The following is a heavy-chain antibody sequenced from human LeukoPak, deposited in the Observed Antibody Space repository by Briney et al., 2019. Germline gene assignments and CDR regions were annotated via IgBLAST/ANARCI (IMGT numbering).Heavy chain of an antibody. D-gene: IGHD3-22*01. J-gene: IGHJ4*02. CDR2: IWYDGSNK. CDR3: ARSAGIVLVTPSDY. CDR1: GFTFSSYG. V-gene: IGHV3-33*01. Sequence: GGSLRLSCAASGFTFSSYGMHWVRQAPGKGLEWVAVIWYDGSNKYYADSVKGRFTISRDNSKNTLYLQMNSLRAEDTAVYYCARSAGIVLVTPSDYWGQGTLVTVSS.